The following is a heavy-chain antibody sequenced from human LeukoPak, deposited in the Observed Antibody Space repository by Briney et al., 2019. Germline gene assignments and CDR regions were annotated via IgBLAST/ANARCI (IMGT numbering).Heavy chain of an antibody. CDR3: ARGSSAAGPVY. Sequence: ASVKVSCKASGGTFSSYSISWVRQAPGQGLEWMGWISAYNGNTNYAQKLQGRVTMTTDTSTSTAYMELRSLRSDDTAVYYCARGSSAAGPVYWGQGTLVTVSS. V-gene: IGHV1-18*01. CDR1: GGTFSSYS. J-gene: IGHJ4*02. D-gene: IGHD6-13*01. CDR2: ISAYNGNT.